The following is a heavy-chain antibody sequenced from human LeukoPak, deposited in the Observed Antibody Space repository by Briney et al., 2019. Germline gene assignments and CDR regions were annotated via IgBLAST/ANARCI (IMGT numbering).Heavy chain of an antibody. J-gene: IGHJ4*02. Sequence: GASVKVSCKASGYTFTSYAMHWVRQAPGQRLEWMGWINAGNGNTKYPQKFQGRVTITRDTSASTAYMELSSLRSEDTAVYYCARYRGYSGYELGYWGQGTLVTVSS. CDR1: GYTFTSYA. CDR3: ARYRGYSGYELGY. CDR2: INAGNGNT. V-gene: IGHV1-3*01. D-gene: IGHD5-12*01.